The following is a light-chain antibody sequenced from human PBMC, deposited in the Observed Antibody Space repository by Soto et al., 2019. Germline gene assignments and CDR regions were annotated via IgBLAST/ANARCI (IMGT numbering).Light chain of an antibody. CDR1: QSISSW. CDR3: QQYYSFPRT. J-gene: IGKJ1*01. Sequence: IQMSQSPSTLSASIGDRVTITGRATQSISSWLAWYQHKPGEAPKLLIYDASDLETGVPLRFSGRGSETEFTLTITGLQPDDFATYYCQQYYSFPRTFGQGTKVDIK. CDR2: DAS. V-gene: IGKV1-5*01.